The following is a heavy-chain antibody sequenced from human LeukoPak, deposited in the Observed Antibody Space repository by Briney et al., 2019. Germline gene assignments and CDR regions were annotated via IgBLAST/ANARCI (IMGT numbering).Heavy chain of an antibody. Sequence: PGGSLRLSCAASGFTFSSYAMSRVRQAPGKGLEWVSAISGSGGSTYYADSVKGRFTISRDNSKNTLYLQMNSLRAEDTAVYYCAKKSQGSSSWYGYWGQGTLVTVSS. J-gene: IGHJ4*02. CDR1: GFTFSSYA. V-gene: IGHV3-23*01. CDR3: AKKSQGSSSWYGY. D-gene: IGHD6-13*01. CDR2: ISGSGGST.